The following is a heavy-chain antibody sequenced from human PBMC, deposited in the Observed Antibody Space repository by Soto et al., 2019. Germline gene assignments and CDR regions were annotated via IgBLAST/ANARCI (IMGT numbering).Heavy chain of an antibody. Sequence: SETLSLTCTVSGGSISSYYWSWIRQPPGKGLEWIGYIYYSGSTNYNPSLKSRVTISVDTSKNQFSLKLSSVTAADTAVYYWARQGSDYIWWSYPWYLDYWGGGTLVTAPQ. D-gene: IGHD3-16*02. CDR1: GGSISSYY. V-gene: IGHV4-59*08. J-gene: IGHJ4*02. CDR3: ARQGSDYIWWSYPWYLDY. CDR2: IYYSGST.